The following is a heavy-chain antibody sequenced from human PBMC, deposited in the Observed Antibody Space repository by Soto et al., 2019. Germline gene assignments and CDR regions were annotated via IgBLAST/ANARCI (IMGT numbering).Heavy chain of an antibody. CDR1: GGSISSSRYY. CDR3: ATGPSGSEYYFDF. CDR2: DYYSGST. V-gene: IGHV4-39*02. Sequence: QLQLQESGPGLVQPSETLSLTCTVSGGSISSSRYYWGWIRQPPAKGLEWIGSDYYSGSTYFNPSLKTRVTISVYTSKDRFSLRLTSMTAADPAVYYCATGPSGSEYYFDFWGQGSLVIVSS. D-gene: IGHD6-6*01. J-gene: IGHJ4*02.